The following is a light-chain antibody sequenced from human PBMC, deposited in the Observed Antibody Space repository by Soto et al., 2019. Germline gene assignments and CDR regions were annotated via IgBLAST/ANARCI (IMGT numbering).Light chain of an antibody. CDR1: QSITEK. V-gene: IGKV3-20*01. CDR3: QQYASSPLT. CDR2: GKS. J-gene: IGKJ4*01. Sequence: IVITHSPDTLSVSHGERATLSCRASQSITEKVVWYQQKSGRAPRLLIYGKSSRATGIPDRFSGSGSGTDFTLIISKVEPEDFGVYFCQQYASSPLTFGGGTKVDIK.